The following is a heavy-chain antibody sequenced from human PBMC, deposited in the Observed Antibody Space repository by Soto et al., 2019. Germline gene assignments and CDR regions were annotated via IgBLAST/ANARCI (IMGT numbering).Heavy chain of an antibody. CDR1: GFTFSHYC. J-gene: IGHJ3*02. CDR3: ARGGGRYCGGDFYFDAFDI. V-gene: IGHV3-33*08. D-gene: IGHD2-21*02. CDR2: IWNVGSNK. Sequence: GGSLRLSCAASGFTFSHYCMLWVRQAPGKGLEWVAVIWNVGSNKYYADSVKGRFTISRDNSKNPLHLQMNSLRAEDTDFYYCARGGGRYCGGDFYFDAFDIWGQGTMVTVSS.